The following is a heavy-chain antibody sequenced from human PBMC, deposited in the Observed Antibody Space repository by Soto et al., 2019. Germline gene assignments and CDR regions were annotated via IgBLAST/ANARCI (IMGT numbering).Heavy chain of an antibody. D-gene: IGHD4-4*01. V-gene: IGHV1-2*02. CDR1: GYPFTGPY. CDR3: ARDFRTYSHGVDV. CDR2: INPSSGGT. J-gene: IGHJ6*02. Sequence: QAQLVQSGTEVKKPGASVKVSCKASGYPFTGPYIYWVRQAPGQGLEWMGWINPSSGGTEFAEKFQGRVTVTRDTSIRTVFLEVNSLTSDDTGVYFCARDFRTYSHGVDVWGQGTAVTVSS.